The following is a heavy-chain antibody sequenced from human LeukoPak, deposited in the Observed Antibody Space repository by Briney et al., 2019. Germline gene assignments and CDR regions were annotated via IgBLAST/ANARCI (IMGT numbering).Heavy chain of an antibody. V-gene: IGHV3-74*01. CDR1: RFNFSSYW. CDR2: IDSDGSST. J-gene: IGHJ4*02. Sequence: GGSLRLSCAASRFNFSSYWMHWVRQAPGKGPVWVAHIDSDGSSTTYGDPAKGRFTISRDNAKKTLYLKMNSLSVEDTAVYYCTRGTTAEAGIDYWGQGTLVTVSS. D-gene: IGHD6-19*01. CDR3: TRGTTAEAGIDY.